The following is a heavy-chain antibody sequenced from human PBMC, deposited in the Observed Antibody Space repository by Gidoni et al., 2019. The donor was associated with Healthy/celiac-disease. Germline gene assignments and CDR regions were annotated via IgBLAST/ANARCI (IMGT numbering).Heavy chain of an antibody. CDR3: AKPGYYYDSSFGYY. CDR1: GFTFSSYG. J-gene: IGHJ4*02. CDR2: ISYDGSNK. V-gene: IGHV3-30*18. D-gene: IGHD3-22*01. Sequence: QVQLVESGGGVVQPGRSLRLSCAASGFTFSSYGMHWVRQAPGKGLEWVAVISYDGSNKYYADSVKGRFTISRDNSKNTLYLQMNSLRAEDTAVYYCAKPGYYYDSSFGYYWCQGTLVTVSS.